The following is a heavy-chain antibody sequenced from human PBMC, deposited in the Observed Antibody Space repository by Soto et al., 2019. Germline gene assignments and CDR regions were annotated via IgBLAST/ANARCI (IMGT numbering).Heavy chain of an antibody. Sequence: QLQLQESGPGLVKPSETLSLTCTVSGGSISSSSYYWGWIRQPPGKGLEWIGSIYYSGSTYYNPSLKSRVTISVDTSKNQFSLKLSSVSPADTAVYYCARHQVGDAFDIWGQGTMVTVSS. CDR2: IYYSGST. CDR3: ARHQVGDAFDI. D-gene: IGHD1-26*01. J-gene: IGHJ3*02. V-gene: IGHV4-39*01. CDR1: GGSISSSSYY.